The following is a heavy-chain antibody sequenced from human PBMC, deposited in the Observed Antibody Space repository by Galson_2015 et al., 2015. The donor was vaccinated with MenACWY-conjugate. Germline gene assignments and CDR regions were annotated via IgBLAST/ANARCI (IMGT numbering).Heavy chain of an antibody. D-gene: IGHD3-10*01. CDR1: GFTVSSNY. J-gene: IGHJ6*02. Sequence: SLRLSCAASGFTVSSNYMSWVRQAPGKGLEWVSVIYSGGSTYYADSVKGRFTISRDNSKNTLYLQMNSLRAEDTAVYYCAGDYYGSGSPYYDGMDVWGQGTTVTVSS. V-gene: IGHV3-66*01. CDR2: IYSGGST. CDR3: AGDYYGSGSPYYDGMDV.